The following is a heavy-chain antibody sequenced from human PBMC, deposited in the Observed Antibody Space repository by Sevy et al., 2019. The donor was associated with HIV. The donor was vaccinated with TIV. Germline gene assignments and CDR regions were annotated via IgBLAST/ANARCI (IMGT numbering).Heavy chain of an antibody. CDR2: IHYTGGT. D-gene: IGHD5-12*01. J-gene: IGHJ4*02. Sequence: SETLSLTCTVSGGSISSSETYWSWIRQSPGGGLEWIGYIHYTGGTYYNPFLKDRVAMSVDTSERQFSLRLSILTAADTAVYFCASKRGYNHGPFDYWGQGTLVTVSS. CDR1: GGSISSSETY. V-gene: IGHV4-30-4*08. CDR3: ASKRGYNHGPFDY.